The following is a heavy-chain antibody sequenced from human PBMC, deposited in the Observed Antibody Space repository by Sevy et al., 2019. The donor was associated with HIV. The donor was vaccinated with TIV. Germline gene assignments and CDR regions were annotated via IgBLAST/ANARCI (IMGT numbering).Heavy chain of an antibody. Sequence: GESLKISCKASGYRFTDYWIAWVRHMPGKGLEWMGIIYPGDSDSRYTPSFQGQVTISADKSINTAYLQWRPLKASDTAMYYCARGSRGTLPAFYYYGWDVWGQGTTVTVSS. CDR2: IYPGDSDS. CDR1: GYRFTDYW. D-gene: IGHD1-1*01. V-gene: IGHV5-51*01. CDR3: ARGSRGTLPAFYYYGWDV. J-gene: IGHJ6*02.